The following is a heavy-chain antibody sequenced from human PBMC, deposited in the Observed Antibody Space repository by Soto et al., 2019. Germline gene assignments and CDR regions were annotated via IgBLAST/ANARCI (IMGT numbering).Heavy chain of an antibody. J-gene: IGHJ6*02. Sequence: ASVKVSCKASGYTFTSYAMHWVRQAPGQRLEWMGWINAGNGNTKYSQKFQGRVTITRDTSASTAYMELSSLRSEDTAVYYCARMKSLLWFGELSYYYGMDVWGQGTTVTVSS. D-gene: IGHD3-10*01. V-gene: IGHV1-3*01. CDR1: GYTFTSYA. CDR3: ARMKSLLWFGELSYYYGMDV. CDR2: INAGNGNT.